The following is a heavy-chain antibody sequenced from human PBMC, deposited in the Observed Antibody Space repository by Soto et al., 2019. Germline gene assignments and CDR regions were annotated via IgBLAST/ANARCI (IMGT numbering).Heavy chain of an antibody. CDR2: ISSNGVST. CDR3: VKGGAYSTSSTFDY. J-gene: IGHJ4*02. V-gene: IGHV3-64D*06. Sequence: XVSLRLSCSASGFTFSSYAMHWVRQAPGKGLEYVSAISSNGVSTYYADSVKGRFTISRDNSKNTLYLQMSSLRAEDTAVYYCVKGGAYSTSSTFDYWGQGTLVTVSS. D-gene: IGHD6-6*01. CDR1: GFTFSSYA.